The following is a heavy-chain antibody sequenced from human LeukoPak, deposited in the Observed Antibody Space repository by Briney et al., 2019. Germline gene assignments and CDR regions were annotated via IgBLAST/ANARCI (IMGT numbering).Heavy chain of an antibody. Sequence: SETLSLTCTVSGGSISSSSYYWGWIRQPPGKGLEWIGSIYYSGSTYYNPSLKSRVTISVDTSKNQLSLKLSSVTAADTAVYYCARERVWRYCGGDSCGWFDPWGQGTLVTDSS. V-gene: IGHV4-39*07. CDR3: ARERVWRYCGGDSCGWFDP. J-gene: IGHJ5*02. CDR1: GGSISSSSYY. CDR2: IYYSGST. D-gene: IGHD2-21*02.